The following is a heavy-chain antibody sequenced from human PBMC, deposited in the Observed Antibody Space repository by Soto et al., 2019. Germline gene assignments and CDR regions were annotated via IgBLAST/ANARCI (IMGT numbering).Heavy chain of an antibody. CDR3: ARMIIAARPQVGSSYYGMDV. CDR2: INAGNGNT. CDR1: GYTFASYA. V-gene: IGHV1-3*01. J-gene: IGHJ6*02. Sequence: ASVKVSCKASGYTFASYAMHWERQAPGQRLEWMGWINAGNGNTYYSQKFQGRVTITRDTSASTAYMELSSLRSEDTAVYYCARMIIAARPQVGSSYYGMDVWGQGTTVTV. D-gene: IGHD6-6*01.